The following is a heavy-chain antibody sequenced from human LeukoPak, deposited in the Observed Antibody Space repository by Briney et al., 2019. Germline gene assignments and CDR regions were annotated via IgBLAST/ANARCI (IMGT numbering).Heavy chain of an antibody. CDR2: IYYSGST. CDR1: GESINSFY. D-gene: IGHD4-17*01. V-gene: IGHV4-59*01. J-gene: IGHJ4*02. Sequence: SETLSLTCTVSGESINSFYWSWIRQPAGKGLEWIGYIYYSGSTNYNPSLKSRATISVDTSKNQFSLKTAADTAVYYCARELDYGTFDYWGQGTLVTVSS. CDR3: ARELDYGTFDY.